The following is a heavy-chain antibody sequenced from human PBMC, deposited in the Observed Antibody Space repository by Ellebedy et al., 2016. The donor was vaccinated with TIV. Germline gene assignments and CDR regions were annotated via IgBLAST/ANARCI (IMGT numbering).Heavy chain of an antibody. CDR1: GFTFDDFA. Sequence: PGGSLRLSCAASGFTFDDFAMHWVLQAPGKGLEWVSLISWDGGKTNYADSARGRFTISRDNGKDSLYLQMNSLRPEDTAFYYCVKGTRKSVTTSLDYWGQGTLVTVSS. CDR2: ISWDGGKT. D-gene: IGHD4-17*01. J-gene: IGHJ4*02. V-gene: IGHV3-43D*03. CDR3: VKGTRKSVTTSLDY.